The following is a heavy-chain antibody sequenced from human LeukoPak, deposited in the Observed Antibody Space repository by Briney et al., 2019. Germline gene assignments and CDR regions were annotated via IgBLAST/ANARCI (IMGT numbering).Heavy chain of an antibody. D-gene: IGHD6-13*01. J-gene: IGHJ4*02. Sequence: GGSLRLSCAASGFTFSSYSMNWVRQAPGKGLEWVSSISSNSNYIYYADSVKGRFTISRDNAKNSLYLQMNSLRAEDTAVYYCARQWGAAGDYWGQGTLVTVSS. CDR2: ISSNSNYI. V-gene: IGHV3-21*06. CDR1: GFTFSSYS. CDR3: ARQWGAAGDY.